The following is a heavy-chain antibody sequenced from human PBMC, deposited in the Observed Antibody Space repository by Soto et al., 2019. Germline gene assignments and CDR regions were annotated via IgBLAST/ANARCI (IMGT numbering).Heavy chain of an antibody. J-gene: IGHJ4*02. CDR1: GFTFSNYN. Sequence: EVQLVESGGGLVQPGGSLRLSCAASGFTFSNYNMNWVRQAPGKGLEWLSYITSSSTTIFYADSVKGRFTISRDNAKNSLYLQMNSLRNEDAAVYYCARVGDGVSGVDYWGQGTLVTVSS. D-gene: IGHD3-10*01. V-gene: IGHV3-48*02. CDR3: ARVGDGVSGVDY. CDR2: ITSSSTTI.